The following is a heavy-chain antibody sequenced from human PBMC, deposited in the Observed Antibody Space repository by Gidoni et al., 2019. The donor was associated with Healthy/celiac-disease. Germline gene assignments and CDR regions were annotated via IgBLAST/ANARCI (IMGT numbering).Heavy chain of an antibody. Sequence: EVQLLESGGGLVKPGGSLSLSCAASGFTFSSYAMSWVRPAPGKGLDGVSAIRGSGGSTYYADSVKGRFTIARDNSKNTLYLQMNSLRAEDTAVYYCAKSFWSSPDWFDPWGQGTLVTVSS. CDR3: AKSFWSSPDWFDP. J-gene: IGHJ5*02. CDR1: GFTFSSYA. D-gene: IGHD1-26*01. V-gene: IGHV3-23*01. CDR2: IRGSGGST.